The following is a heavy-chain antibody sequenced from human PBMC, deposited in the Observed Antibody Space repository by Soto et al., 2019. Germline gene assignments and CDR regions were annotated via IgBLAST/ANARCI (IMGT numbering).Heavy chain of an antibody. D-gene: IGHD3-22*01. V-gene: IGHV3-23*01. CDR1: GFTFSSYA. J-gene: IGHJ4*02. CDR3: AKDQPETYYYDSSGYPPGY. Sequence: GGSLRLSCAASGFTFSSYAMSWVRQAPGKGLEWVSAISGSGGSTYYADSVKGRFTISRDNSKNTLYLQMNSLRAEDTAVYYCAKDQPETYYYDSSGYPPGYWGQGTLVTVSS. CDR2: ISGSGGST.